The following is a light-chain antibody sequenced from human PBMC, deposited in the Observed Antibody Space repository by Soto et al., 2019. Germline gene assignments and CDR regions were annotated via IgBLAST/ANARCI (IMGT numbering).Light chain of an antibody. CDR3: ASYTVGSTLVV. Sequence: QSVLTRPASVSGSPGQSITISCTGTSSDVGGYNYVSWYQQYPGKAPRLMIYEVSNRPSGVSNRFSGSKSGNTASLTISGLQADDEGDYYCASYTVGSTLVVFGGGTKVTVL. J-gene: IGLJ3*02. CDR2: EVS. CDR1: SSDVGGYNY. V-gene: IGLV2-14*01.